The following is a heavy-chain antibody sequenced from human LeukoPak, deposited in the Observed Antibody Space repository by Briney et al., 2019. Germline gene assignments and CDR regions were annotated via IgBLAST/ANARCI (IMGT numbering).Heavy chain of an antibody. CDR3: ARAVNTPIYYFDY. CDR2: INPSGGST. Sequence: ASVNVSCKASGYSFTSNYMHWVRQAPGQGLEWMGIINPSGGSTSYAQKFQGRVTITRDSSTSTVYMELSSLRSVDTAVYYCARAVNTPIYYFDYWGQGTLVTVSS. CDR1: GYSFTSNY. V-gene: IGHV1-46*01. D-gene: IGHD5-18*01. J-gene: IGHJ4*02.